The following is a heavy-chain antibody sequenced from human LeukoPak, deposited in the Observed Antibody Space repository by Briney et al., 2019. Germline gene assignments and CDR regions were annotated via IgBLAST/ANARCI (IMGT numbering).Heavy chain of an antibody. V-gene: IGHV1-46*01. Sequence: GASVKVSCKASGYTFTSYYMHWVRQAPGQGLEWMGIINPSGGSTSYAQKFQGRVTMTRDTSTSTVYMELSSLRSEDTAVYYCARGSTSRGELFEPGGYWGQGTLVTVSS. CDR1: GYTFTSYY. CDR3: ARGSTSRGELFEPGGY. J-gene: IGHJ4*02. CDR2: INPSGGST. D-gene: IGHD3-10*01.